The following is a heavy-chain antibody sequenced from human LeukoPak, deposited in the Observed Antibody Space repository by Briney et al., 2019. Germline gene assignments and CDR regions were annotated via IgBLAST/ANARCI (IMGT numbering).Heavy chain of an antibody. CDR1: GFTFSSYG. V-gene: IGHV3-33*01. J-gene: IGHJ4*02. CDR2: IWYDGSNK. Sequence: PGRSLRLSYAASGFTFSSYGMHWVRQAPGKGLEWVAVIWYDGSNKYYADSVKGRFTISRDNSKNTLYLQMNSLRAEDTAVYYCARSPTRGYSGYDSLDYWGQGTLVTVSS. CDR3: ARSPTRGYSGYDSLDY. D-gene: IGHD5-12*01.